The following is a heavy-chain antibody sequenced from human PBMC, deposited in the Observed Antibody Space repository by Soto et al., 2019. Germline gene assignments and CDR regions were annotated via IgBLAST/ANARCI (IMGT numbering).Heavy chain of an antibody. V-gene: IGHV3-11*05. CDR3: ARDGGHYYDSSGYRRGWFDP. J-gene: IGHJ5*02. CDR2: ISSSSSYT. D-gene: IGHD3-22*01. CDR1: GFTFSDYY. Sequence: GGSLRLSCAASGFTFSDYYMSWIRQAPGKGLEWVSYISSSSSYTSYADSVKGRFTISRDNAKNSLYLQMNSLRAEDTAVYYCARDGGHYYDSSGYRRGWFDPWGQGTLVTVSS.